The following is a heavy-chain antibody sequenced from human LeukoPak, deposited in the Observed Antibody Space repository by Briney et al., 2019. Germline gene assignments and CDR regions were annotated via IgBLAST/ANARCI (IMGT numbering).Heavy chain of an antibody. J-gene: IGHJ6*02. CDR2: INSDGSST. Sequence: GGSLRLSCTASGFTFSSYWMHWVRQAPGKGLVWVSRINSDGSSTSYADSVKGRFTISRDNAKNTLYLQMNSLRAEDTAVYYCARDQLAATYYYYGMDVWGQGTTVTVSS. CDR3: ARDQLAATYYYYGMDV. V-gene: IGHV3-74*01. CDR1: GFTFSSYW. D-gene: IGHD2-15*01.